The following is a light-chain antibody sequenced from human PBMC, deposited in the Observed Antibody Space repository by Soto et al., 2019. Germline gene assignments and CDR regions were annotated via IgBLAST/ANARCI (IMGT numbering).Light chain of an antibody. CDR2: EGS. J-gene: IGLJ1*01. V-gene: IGLV2-23*01. Sequence: QSALTQPASVSGSPGQSITISCTGTSSDVGSYNLVSWYQQHPGKAPKLMIYEGSKRPSGVSNRFSGSKSGNTASLTISGLQAEDEADYYCCSDVGSSTYVFGTGTKLTVL. CDR1: SSDVGSYNL. CDR3: CSDVGSSTYV.